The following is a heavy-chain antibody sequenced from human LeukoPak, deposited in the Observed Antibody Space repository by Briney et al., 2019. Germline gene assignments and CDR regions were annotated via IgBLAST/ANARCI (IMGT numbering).Heavy chain of an antibody. CDR3: ANGPPFGVVPAAGAFDI. D-gene: IGHD2-2*01. J-gene: IGHJ3*02. CDR2: IRYDGSNR. Sequence: GGSLRLSCAASGFTFSSYGMHWVRQAPGKGLEWVAFIRYDGSNRYYADSVKGRFTISRDNSKNTLYLQMNSLRAEDTAVYYCANGPPFGVVPAAGAFDIWGQGTMVTVSS. CDR1: GFTFSSYG. V-gene: IGHV3-30*02.